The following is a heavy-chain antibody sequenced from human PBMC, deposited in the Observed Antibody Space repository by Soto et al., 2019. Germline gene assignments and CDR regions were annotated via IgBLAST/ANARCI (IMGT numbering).Heavy chain of an antibody. CDR1: GFTFSGSA. D-gene: IGHD3-22*01. V-gene: IGHV3-73*01. CDR2: IRSKANSYAT. Sequence: GESLKISCAASGFTFSGSAMHWVRQASGKGLEWVGRIRSKANSYATAYAASVKGRFTISRDDSKNTAYLQMNSLKTEDTAVYYCTRGTYYYDRNDAFDIWGQGTMVTVSS. CDR3: TRGTYYYDRNDAFDI. J-gene: IGHJ3*02.